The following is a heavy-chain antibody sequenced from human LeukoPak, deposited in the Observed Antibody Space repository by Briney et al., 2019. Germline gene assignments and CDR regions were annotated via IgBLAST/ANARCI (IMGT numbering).Heavy chain of an antibody. Sequence: GGSLRLSCAASGFIFSYYGMHWVRQAPDKGLEWVAFLQKDGSDVHYADSVEGRFTISRDNSKNTLYLQMSSLRPEDTAVYYCARVVLQMTAIGGGAFEIWGQGTMVTVSS. J-gene: IGHJ3*02. V-gene: IGHV3-30*02. D-gene: IGHD5-24*01. CDR1: GFIFSYYG. CDR3: ARVVLQMTAIGGGAFEI. CDR2: LQKDGSDV.